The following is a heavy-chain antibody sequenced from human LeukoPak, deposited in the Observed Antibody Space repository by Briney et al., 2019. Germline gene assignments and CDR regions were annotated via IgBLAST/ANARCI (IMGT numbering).Heavy chain of an antibody. D-gene: IGHD1-26*01. CDR3: ATRGSYYLDAFDI. CDR1: GYTLTELS. V-gene: IGHV1-24*01. Sequence: ASVTVSCRVSGYTLTELSMHWVRQAPGKGLEWMGGFDPEDGETIYAQKFQGRVTMTEDTSTDTAYMELSSLRSEDTAVYYCATRGSYYLDAFDIWGQGTMVTVSS. CDR2: FDPEDGET. J-gene: IGHJ3*02.